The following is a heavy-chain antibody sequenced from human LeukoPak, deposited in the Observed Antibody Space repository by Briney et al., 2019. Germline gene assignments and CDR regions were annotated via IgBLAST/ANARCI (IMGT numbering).Heavy chain of an antibody. V-gene: IGHV4-31*03. CDR3: ASYNYDSSDYFRYFDY. J-gene: IGHJ4*02. CDR2: IYYSGST. Sequence: SETLSLTCTVSGGSINSGGYYWSWIRQHPGKGLEWIAYIYYSGSTYYNPSLKSRVTISVDTSKNQFSLKLSSVTAADTAVYYCASYNYDSSDYFRYFDYWGQGTLVTVSS. D-gene: IGHD3-22*01. CDR1: GGSINSGGYY.